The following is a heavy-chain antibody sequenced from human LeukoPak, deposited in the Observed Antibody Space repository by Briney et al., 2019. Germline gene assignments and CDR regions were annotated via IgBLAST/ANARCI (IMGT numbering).Heavy chain of an antibody. CDR2: IRYDGSNK. V-gene: IGHV3-30*02. J-gene: IGHJ4*02. D-gene: IGHD1-26*01. CDR1: GFTFSSYG. CDR3: ASKVGATGRSDY. Sequence: PGGSLRLSCAASGFTFSSYGMHWVRQAPGKGLEWVAFIRYDGSNKYYADSVKGRFTISRDNSKNTLYLQMNSLRVEDTAEYYCASKVGATGRSDYWGQGTLVTVSS.